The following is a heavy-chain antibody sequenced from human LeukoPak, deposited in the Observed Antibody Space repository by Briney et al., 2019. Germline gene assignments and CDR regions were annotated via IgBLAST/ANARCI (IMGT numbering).Heavy chain of an antibody. CDR3: ARWDGFAATDAFDI. D-gene: IGHD1-26*01. Sequence: SETLSLTCTVPGGSISSYYWSWIRQPPGKGLEWIGYIYYSGSTNYNPSLKSRVTISVDTSKNQFSLKLSSVTAADTAVYYCARWDGFAATDAFDIWGQGTMVTVSS. CDR2: IYYSGST. V-gene: IGHV4-59*01. CDR1: GGSISSYY. J-gene: IGHJ3*02.